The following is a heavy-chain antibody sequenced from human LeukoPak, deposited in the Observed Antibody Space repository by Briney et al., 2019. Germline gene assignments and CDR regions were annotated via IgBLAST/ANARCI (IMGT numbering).Heavy chain of an antibody. CDR1: GVSMSRYF. V-gene: IGHV4-4*07. Sequence: SETLSLTCTISGVSMSRYFWTWIRQPAGKGLEWIGRISTSGTTNYNPSLKSRVTMSLDTFKNQLSLRLTSVTTADTALYYCAGFLLVSVPHDTIDLWGQGTMVTVSS. CDR2: ISTSGTT. D-gene: IGHD2/OR15-2a*01. J-gene: IGHJ3*01. CDR3: AGFLLVSVPHDTIDL.